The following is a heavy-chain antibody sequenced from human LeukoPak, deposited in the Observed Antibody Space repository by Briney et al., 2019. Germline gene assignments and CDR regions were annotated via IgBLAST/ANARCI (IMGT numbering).Heavy chain of an antibody. V-gene: IGHV3-21*01. CDR1: GFTFTSYG. Sequence: GGSLRLSCAASGFTFTSYGFNWVRQAPGKGLEWVSFISSRSTYIYYADSLKGRFTVSRDNAKRSLYLQMNRLRADDTAVYYCARENPPNVLEQQLFRDGPDFWGQGTIVTVSP. CDR3: ARENPPNVLEQQLFRDGPDF. CDR2: ISSRSTYI. J-gene: IGHJ3*01. D-gene: IGHD1/OR15-1a*01.